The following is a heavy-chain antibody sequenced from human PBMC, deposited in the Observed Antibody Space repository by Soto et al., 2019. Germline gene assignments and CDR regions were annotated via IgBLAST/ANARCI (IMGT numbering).Heavy chain of an antibody. CDR2: IIPILGIA. Sequence: QVQLVQSGAEVKKPGSSVKVSCKASGGTFSSYTISWVRQAPGQGLEWMGRIIPILGIANYAQKFQGRVTITADKSTSTAYMERSSLRSEDTAVYYCARAANYYGSGSYDVDYWGQGTLVTVSS. CDR1: GGTFSSYT. V-gene: IGHV1-69*02. CDR3: ARAANYYGSGSYDVDY. J-gene: IGHJ4*02. D-gene: IGHD3-10*01.